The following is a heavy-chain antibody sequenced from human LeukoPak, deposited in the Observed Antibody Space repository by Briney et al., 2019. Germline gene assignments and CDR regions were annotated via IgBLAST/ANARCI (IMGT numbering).Heavy chain of an antibody. CDR3: ARDYYGMAGMDV. D-gene: IGHD3-10*01. CDR1: GGSISSGGYY. V-gene: IGHV4-31*03. CDR2: IYYSGST. Sequence: SETLSLTCTVSGGSISSGGYYWSWIRQHPGKGLEWIGYIYYSGSTYYNPSLKSRVTISVDTSKNQFSLKLSSVTAADTAVYYCARDYYGMAGMDVWGQGTTVTVFS. J-gene: IGHJ6*02.